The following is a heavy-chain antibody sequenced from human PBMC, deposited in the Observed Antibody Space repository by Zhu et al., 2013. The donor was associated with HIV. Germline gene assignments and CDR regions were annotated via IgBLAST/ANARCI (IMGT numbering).Heavy chain of an antibody. V-gene: IGHV1-46*03. CDR2: INPSGGST. CDR3: ARERIVVPAAGGYYYYGMDV. D-gene: IGHD2-2*01. J-gene: IGHJ6*02. CDR1: GYTFTSYY. Sequence: QVQLVQSGAEVKKPGASVKVSCKASGYTFTSYYMHWVRQAPGQGLEWMGIINPSGGSTSYAQKFQGRVTMTRDTSTSTVYMELSSLRSEDTAVYYCARERIVVPAAGGYYYYGMDVWGQGTTVTVSS.